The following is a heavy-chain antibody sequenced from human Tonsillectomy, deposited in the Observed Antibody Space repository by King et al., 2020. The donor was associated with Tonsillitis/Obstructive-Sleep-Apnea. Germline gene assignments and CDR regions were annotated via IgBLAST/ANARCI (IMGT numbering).Heavy chain of an antibody. CDR1: GFTFSDFW. V-gene: IGHV3-7*02. D-gene: IGHD1-7*01. J-gene: IGHJ4*02. CDR2: INQAGTKT. CDR3: AKVTGSTRSYDY. Sequence: VQLVESGGGLVQPGGSLRLSCAGSGFTFSDFWMNWVRQAPGKGLEWVASINQAGTKTYYVDSVKGRFTISRDNAKNSLYLQMDSLRDEDTAVFFCAKVTGSTRSYDYWGQGTLVTVSS.